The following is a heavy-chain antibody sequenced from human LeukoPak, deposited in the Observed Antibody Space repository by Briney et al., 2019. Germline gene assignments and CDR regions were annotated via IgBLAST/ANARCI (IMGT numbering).Heavy chain of an antibody. CDR2: INHSGST. CDR1: GGSFSGYY. V-gene: IGHV4-34*01. J-gene: IGHJ4*02. CDR3: ARGLNYYDSSGYYGY. Sequence: PSETLSLTCAVYGGSFSGYYWSWIRQPPGKGLEWIGEINHSGSTNYNPSLKSRVTISVDTSKNQFSLKLSSVTAADTAVYYCARGLNYYDSSGYYGYWGQGTLVTVSS. D-gene: IGHD3-22*01.